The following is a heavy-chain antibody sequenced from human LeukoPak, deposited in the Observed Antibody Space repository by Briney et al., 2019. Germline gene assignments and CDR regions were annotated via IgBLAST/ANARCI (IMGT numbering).Heavy chain of an antibody. Sequence: ASLKVSCKASGYTFTSYDINWVRQATGQGLEWMGWMNPNSGNTGYAQKFQGRVTMTRNTSISTAYMELSSLRSEDTAVYYCARGPPEGPPPGSYYYMDVWGKGTTVTVSS. CDR1: GYTFTSYD. CDR3: ARGPPEGPPPGSYYYMDV. J-gene: IGHJ6*03. CDR2: MNPNSGNT. V-gene: IGHV1-8*01. D-gene: IGHD2-2*01.